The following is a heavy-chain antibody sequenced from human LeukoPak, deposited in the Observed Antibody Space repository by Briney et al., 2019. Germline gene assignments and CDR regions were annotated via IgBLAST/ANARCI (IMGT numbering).Heavy chain of an antibody. J-gene: IGHJ4*02. CDR1: GFTFSNAW. V-gene: IGHV3-15*01. CDR3: TTDIRFRNSFDY. CDR2: IKSKTDGGTA. Sequence: PGGSLRLSCAAPGFTFSNAWMSWVRQAPGKGLEWVGRIKSKTDGGTADYAAPVKGRFPISRDDSKNTLYLQMNSLKTEDTAVYYCTTDIRFRNSFDYWGQGTLVTVST. D-gene: IGHD3-16*01.